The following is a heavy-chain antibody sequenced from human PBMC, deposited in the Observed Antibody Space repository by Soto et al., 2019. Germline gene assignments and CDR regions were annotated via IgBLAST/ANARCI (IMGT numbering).Heavy chain of an antibody. D-gene: IGHD6-19*01. CDR3: ARMAVGTPYGMDV. CDR2: INHSGST. J-gene: IGHJ6*02. V-gene: IGHV4-34*01. Sequence: QVQLQQWGAGLLKPSESLSLTCAVYGGSFRGYYWSWIRQPPGKGLEWIGEINHSGSTDYNPSLKSRATISVDTSKNQFSLKLSSVTAADTAVYYGARMAVGTPYGMDVWGQGTTVTVSS. CDR1: GGSFRGYY.